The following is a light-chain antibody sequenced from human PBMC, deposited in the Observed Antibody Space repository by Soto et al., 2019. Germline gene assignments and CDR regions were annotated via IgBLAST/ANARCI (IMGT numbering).Light chain of an antibody. CDR1: QSASDG. Sequence: DIQMTQSRSILSASIGDRVSITCRASQSASDGWAWHQQNPGKAPKLLIYQASTLETGVPSRFSGSGSGTEFTLTIRSLQPYDFATYYCQQNKTFSTFGQGTKVDIK. CDR3: QQNKTFST. CDR2: QAS. J-gene: IGKJ1*01. V-gene: IGKV1-5*03.